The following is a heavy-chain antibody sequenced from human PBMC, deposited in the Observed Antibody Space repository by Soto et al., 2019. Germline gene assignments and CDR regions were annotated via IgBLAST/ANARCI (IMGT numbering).Heavy chain of an antibody. CDR2: IYYSGST. J-gene: IGHJ4*02. Sequence: PSETLSLTCTVSGGSISSGGYYWSWIRQHPGKGLEWIGYIYYSGSTYYNPSLKSRVTISVDTSKNQFSLKLSSVTAADTAVYYCARQDGVRVVVAATRVGYFDYWGQGTQVTVSS. V-gene: IGHV4-31*03. CDR1: GGSISSGGYY. D-gene: IGHD2-15*01. CDR3: ARQDGVRVVVAATRVGYFDY.